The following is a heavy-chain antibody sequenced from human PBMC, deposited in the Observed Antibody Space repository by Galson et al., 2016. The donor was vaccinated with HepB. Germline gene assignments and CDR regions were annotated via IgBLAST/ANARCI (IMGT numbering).Heavy chain of an antibody. J-gene: IGHJ6*03. CDR2: IKKDGSEI. CDR3: ARDLIAAAGRTFYYYYYYMDV. D-gene: IGHD6-13*01. V-gene: IGHV3-7*01. Sequence: SLRLSCAASGFTLGNYWMNWARQAPGKGLEWLANIKKDGSEINYVDSVKGRFTISRDNAKNSLYLQMNSLRAEDTAVYYCARDLIAAAGRTFYYYYYYMDVWGKGTTVTVSS. CDR1: GFTLGNYW.